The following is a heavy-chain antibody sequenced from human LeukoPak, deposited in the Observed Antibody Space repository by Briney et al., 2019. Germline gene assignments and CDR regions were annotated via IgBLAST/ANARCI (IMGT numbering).Heavy chain of an antibody. CDR2: ISGSGGST. J-gene: IGHJ4*02. CDR3: AKQHDSSGYYYPIDY. Sequence: GGSLRLSCAASGFTFSSYAMSWVRKAPGKGLEWVSAISGSGGSTYYADSAKGRFTISRDNSKNTLYLQMNSLRAEDTAVYYCAKQHDSSGYYYPIDYWGQGTLVTVSS. CDR1: GFTFSSYA. D-gene: IGHD3-22*01. V-gene: IGHV3-23*01.